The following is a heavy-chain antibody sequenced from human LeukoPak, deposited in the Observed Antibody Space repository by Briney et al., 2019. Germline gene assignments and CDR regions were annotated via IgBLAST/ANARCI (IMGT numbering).Heavy chain of an antibody. J-gene: IGHJ4*02. V-gene: IGHV1-69*05. CDR1: GGTLSSYA. D-gene: IGHD3-22*01. Sequence: GASVKVSCKASGGTLSSYAISWVRQAPGQGLEWMGGIIPIFGTANYAQKFQGRVTITTDESTSTAYMELSSLRSEDTAVYYCARAGDYYDSSGADYWGQGTLVTVSS. CDR3: ARAGDYYDSSGADY. CDR2: IIPIFGTA.